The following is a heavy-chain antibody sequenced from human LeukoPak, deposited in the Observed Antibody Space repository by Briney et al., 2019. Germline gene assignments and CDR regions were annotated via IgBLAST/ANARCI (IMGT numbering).Heavy chain of an antibody. Sequence: NPGGSLRLSCAASGITFSSYSMNWVRQAPGKGLEWVSSISSSSSYIYYADSVKGRFTISRDNAKNSLYLQMNSLRAEDTAVYYCAAVGGYVGAFDIWGQGTMVTVSS. D-gene: IGHD5-12*01. CDR1: GITFSSYS. J-gene: IGHJ3*02. V-gene: IGHV3-21*01. CDR2: ISSSSSYI. CDR3: AAVGGYVGAFDI.